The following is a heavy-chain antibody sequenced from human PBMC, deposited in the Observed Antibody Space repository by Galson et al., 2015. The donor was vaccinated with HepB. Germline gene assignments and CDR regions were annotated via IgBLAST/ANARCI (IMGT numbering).Heavy chain of an antibody. J-gene: IGHJ3*02. CDR2: ISSSSSYI. V-gene: IGHV3-21*01. CDR3: AREGSGWPSDAFDI. D-gene: IGHD6-19*01. CDR1: GFTFSSYS. Sequence: SLRLSCAASGFTFSSYSMNWVRQAPGKGLEWVSSISSSSSYIYYADSVKGRFTISRDNAKNSLYLQMNSLRAEDTAVYYCAREGSGWPSDAFDIWGQGTMVTVSS.